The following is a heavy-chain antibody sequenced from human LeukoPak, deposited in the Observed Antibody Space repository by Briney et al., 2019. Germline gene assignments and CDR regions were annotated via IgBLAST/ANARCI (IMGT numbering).Heavy chain of an antibody. V-gene: IGHV4-39*01. CDR2: IYYSGST. CDR1: GGSISSSSYY. Sequence: SETLSLTCTVSGGSISSSSYYWGWIRHPPGKGLEWIGSIYYSGSTYYNPSLKSRVTISVDTSKNQFSLKLSSVTAADTAVYDCASGNVAAIHYYYGMDVWGQGTTVTVSS. J-gene: IGHJ6*02. D-gene: IGHD2-15*01. CDR3: ASGNVAAIHYYYGMDV.